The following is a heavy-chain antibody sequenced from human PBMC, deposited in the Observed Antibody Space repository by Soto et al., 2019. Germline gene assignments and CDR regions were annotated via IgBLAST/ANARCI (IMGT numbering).Heavy chain of an antibody. CDR2: IYNSGST. CDR3: AREGVSRSWNNYYAMDV. J-gene: IGHJ6*02. D-gene: IGHD6-13*01. Sequence: QVQLQESGPGLVKPSETLSLTCTVSGGSISSNYWSWMRQPPGKGLALVGYIYNSGSTNYNPSLKTQVTILVETAKNQFSLELSSVTAADTAVYYCAREGVSRSWNNYYAMDVWGQGTTVTVSS. CDR1: GGSISSNY. V-gene: IGHV4-59*01.